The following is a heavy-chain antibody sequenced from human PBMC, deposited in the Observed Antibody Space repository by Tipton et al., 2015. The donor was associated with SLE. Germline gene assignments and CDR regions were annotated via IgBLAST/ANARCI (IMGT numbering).Heavy chain of an antibody. J-gene: IGHJ4*02. V-gene: IGHV4-61*02. CDR2: IYTSGST. D-gene: IGHD6-13*01. Sequence: TLSLTCTVSGGSISSGSYYWSWIRQPAGKGLEWIGRIYTSGSTHYNPSLKSRVTISVDTSKNQFSLKLSSVTAADTAVYYCARDSRAAAGTFDYWGQGTLVTVSS. CDR1: GGSISSGSYY. CDR3: ARDSRAAAGTFDY.